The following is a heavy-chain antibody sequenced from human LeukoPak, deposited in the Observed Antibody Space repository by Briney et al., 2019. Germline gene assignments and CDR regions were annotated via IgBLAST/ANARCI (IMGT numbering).Heavy chain of an antibody. CDR2: INHTGST. CDR1: GGSFSGYY. Sequence: PSETLSLTCAVYGGSFSGYYWSWVRQPPGKGLEWIGEINHTGSTNYNPSLKSRVTISVDTSKNQFSLKLSSVTAADTAVYYCARAGWYSIDYWGQGTLVTVS. J-gene: IGHJ4*02. CDR3: ARAGWYSIDY. V-gene: IGHV4-34*01. D-gene: IGHD6-19*01.